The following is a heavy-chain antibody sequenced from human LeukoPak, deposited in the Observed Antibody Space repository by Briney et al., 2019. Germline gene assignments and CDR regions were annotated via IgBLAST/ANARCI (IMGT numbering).Heavy chain of an antibody. CDR1: GFTFSTYA. CDR3: AREKKRGYYDSSGYPSNWFDP. CDR2: IYSGGST. J-gene: IGHJ5*02. Sequence: GGSLRLSCAASGFTFSTYAMSWVRQAPGKGLEWVSVIYSGGSTYYADSVKGRFTISRDNSKNTLYLQMNSLRAEDTAVYYCAREKKRGYYDSSGYPSNWFDPWGQGTLVTVSS. D-gene: IGHD3-22*01. V-gene: IGHV3-53*01.